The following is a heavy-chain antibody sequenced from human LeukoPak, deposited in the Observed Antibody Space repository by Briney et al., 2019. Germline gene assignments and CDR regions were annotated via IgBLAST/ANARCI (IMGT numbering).Heavy chain of an antibody. CDR1: GYTFTGYY. CDR3: AREGYYDSSGYYYPYYFDY. J-gene: IGHJ4*02. Sequence: ASVKVSCKASGYTFTGYYMHWVRQAPGQGLEWMGRINPNSGGTNYAQKFQGRVTMTRDTSISTAYMELSRLGSDDTAVYYCAREGYYDSSGYYYPYYFDYWGQGTLVTVSS. V-gene: IGHV1-2*06. CDR2: INPNSGGT. D-gene: IGHD3-22*01.